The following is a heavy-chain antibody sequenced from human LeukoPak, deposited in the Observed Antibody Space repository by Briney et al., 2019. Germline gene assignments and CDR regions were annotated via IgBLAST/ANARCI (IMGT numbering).Heavy chain of an antibody. J-gene: IGHJ5*02. CDR3: ARGDGYCSSTSCMGWFDP. CDR2: IIPIFGTA. V-gene: IGHV1-69*13. D-gene: IGHD2-2*01. Sequence: ASVKVSCKASGGTFSRYAISWVRQAPGQGLEWMGGIIPIFGTANYAQKFQGRVTITADESTSTAYMELSSLRSEDTAVYYCARGDGYCSSTSCMGWFDPWGQGTLVTVSS. CDR1: GGTFSRYA.